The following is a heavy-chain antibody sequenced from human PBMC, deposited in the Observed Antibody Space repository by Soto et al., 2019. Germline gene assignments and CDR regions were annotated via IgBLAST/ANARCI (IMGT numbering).Heavy chain of an antibody. J-gene: IGHJ5*02. CDR1: GGSISSGGYY. Sequence: QVQLQESGPGLVKPSQTLSLTCTVSGGSISSGGYYWSWIRQHPGKGLEWIGYIYYSGSTYYNPSLKTRVTISVDTSKNQLSLKLSSVTAADTAVYYCARDRPGYGGNLDPWGQGTLVTVSS. CDR2: IYYSGST. CDR3: ARDRPGYGGNLDP. D-gene: IGHD2-15*01. V-gene: IGHV4-31*03.